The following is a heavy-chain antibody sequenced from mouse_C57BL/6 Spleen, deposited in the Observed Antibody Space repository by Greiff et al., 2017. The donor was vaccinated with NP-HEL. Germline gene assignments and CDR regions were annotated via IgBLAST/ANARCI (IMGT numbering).Heavy chain of an antibody. CDR1: GYTFTDYY. Sequence: QVHVKQSGPELVKPGASVKISCKASGYTFTDYYINWVKQRPGQGLEWIGWIFPGSGSTYYNEKFKGKATLTVDKSSSTAYMLLSSLTSEDSAVYFCARSSYDYDGGYAMDYWGQGTSVTVSS. CDR2: IFPGSGST. CDR3: ARSSYDYDGGYAMDY. V-gene: IGHV1-75*01. J-gene: IGHJ4*01. D-gene: IGHD2-4*01.